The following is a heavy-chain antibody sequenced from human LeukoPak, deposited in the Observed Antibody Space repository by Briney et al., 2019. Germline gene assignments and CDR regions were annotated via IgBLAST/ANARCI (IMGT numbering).Heavy chain of an antibody. J-gene: IGHJ4*02. CDR2: ISYDGSSK. D-gene: IGHD2-15*01. V-gene: IGHV3-30-3*01. CDR3: ARELPVVVVAGPIDY. Sequence: PGGSLRLSCAASGFTFSSYAMHWVRQAPGKGLEWVAVISYDGSSKYYADSVKGRFTISRDNSKNTLYLQMNSLRAEDTAVYYCARELPVVVVAGPIDYWGQGTLVTVSS. CDR1: GFTFSSYA.